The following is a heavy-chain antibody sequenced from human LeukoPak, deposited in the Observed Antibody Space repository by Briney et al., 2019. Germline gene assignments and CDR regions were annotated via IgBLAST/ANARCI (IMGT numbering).Heavy chain of an antibody. CDR1: GYTFTGYY. D-gene: IGHD3-22*01. J-gene: IGHJ4*02. Sequence: GASVKVSCKASGYTFTGYYMHWVRQAPGQGLEWMGWINPNSGGTNYAQKSQGRVTMTRDTSISTAYMELSRLRSDDTAVYYCAKMWDYYDSSGYTGYWGQGTLVTVSS. CDR2: INPNSGGT. V-gene: IGHV1-2*02. CDR3: AKMWDYYDSSGYTGY.